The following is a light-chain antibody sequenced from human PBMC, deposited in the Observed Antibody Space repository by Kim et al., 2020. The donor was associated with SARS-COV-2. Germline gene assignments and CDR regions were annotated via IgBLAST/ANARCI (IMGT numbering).Light chain of an antibody. CDR1: SLRSYY. CDR2: GKN. J-gene: IGLJ2*01. CDR3: NSRDTNDNVV. Sequence: AFGQTVRITCQGDSLRSYYATWYQQKPGQAPILVIYGKNNRPSSLPYRFSGSSSGNTASLTITGTQAGDEADYYCNSRDTNDNVVFGGGTQLTVL. V-gene: IGLV3-19*01.